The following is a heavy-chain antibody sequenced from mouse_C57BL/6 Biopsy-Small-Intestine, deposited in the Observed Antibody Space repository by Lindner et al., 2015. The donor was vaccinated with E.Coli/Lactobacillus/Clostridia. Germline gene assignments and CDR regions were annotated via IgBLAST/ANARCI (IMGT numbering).Heavy chain of an antibody. CDR2: INPGSGGT. CDR3: ARNSVSNWRVDY. J-gene: IGHJ2*01. CDR1: GYAFSSYW. Sequence: VQLQESGAELVKPGASVKISCKASGYAFSSYWMNWVKQRPGQGLEWIGVINPGSGGTNYNEKFKGKATLTADKPSSTAYMQLSSLTSEDSAVYFCARNSVSNWRVDYWGQGTTLTVSS. D-gene: IGHD2-5*01. V-gene: IGHV1-80*01.